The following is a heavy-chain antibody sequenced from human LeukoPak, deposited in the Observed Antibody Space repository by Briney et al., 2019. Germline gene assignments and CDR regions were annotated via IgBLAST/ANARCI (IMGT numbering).Heavy chain of an antibody. CDR1: GYTFTGYY. D-gene: IGHD3-22*01. V-gene: IGHV1-2*02. J-gene: IGHJ4*02. Sequence: GASVKVSCKASGYTFTGYYMHWVRQAPGQGLEWMGWINPNSGGTNYAQKFQGRVTMTRDTSISTAYMELSRLRSDDTAVYYCARSVSGYYYDSSGYYRRDYYFDYWGQGTLVTVSS. CDR3: ARSVSGYYYDSSGYYRRDYYFDY. CDR2: INPNSGGT.